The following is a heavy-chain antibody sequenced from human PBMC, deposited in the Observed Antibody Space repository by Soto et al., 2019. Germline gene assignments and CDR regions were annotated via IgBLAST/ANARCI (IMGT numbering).Heavy chain of an antibody. CDR3: ARGGVVPDSRPPNNWFDP. CDR2: IYYSGST. CDR1: GGSISSGDYY. D-gene: IGHD2-2*01. Sequence: SETLSLTCTVSGGSISSGDYYWSWIRQPPGKGLEWIGYIYYSGSTYYNPSLKSRVTISVDTSKNQFSLKLSSVTAADTAVYYCARGGVVPDSRPPNNWFDPWGQGTLVTVSS. V-gene: IGHV4-30-4*01. J-gene: IGHJ5*02.